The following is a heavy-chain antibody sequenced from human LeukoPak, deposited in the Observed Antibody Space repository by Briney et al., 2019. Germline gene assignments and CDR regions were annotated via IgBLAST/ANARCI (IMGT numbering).Heavy chain of an antibody. CDR3: ARDAQLVRGVDY. Sequence: PGGSLRLSCAASGFTFSNYWMSWVRQAPGKGLEWVANIKQDGNEKCYVDSVKGRFTISRDNAKNSLYLQMNSLRAGDTAVYYCARDAQLVRGVDYWGQGTLVTVSS. D-gene: IGHD6-6*01. CDR1: GFTFSNYW. V-gene: IGHV3-7*01. CDR2: IKQDGNEK. J-gene: IGHJ4*02.